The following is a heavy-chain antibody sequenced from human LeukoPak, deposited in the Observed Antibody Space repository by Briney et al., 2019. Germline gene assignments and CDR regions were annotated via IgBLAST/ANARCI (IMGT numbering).Heavy chain of an antibody. D-gene: IGHD2-2*01. Sequence: GGSLRLSCAASGLTFSNYAMSWVRQAPGKGLEWVSAISGSGGSTYYADSVKGRFTISRDNSKNALFLQMNSLRAEDTAVYYCAKSGPYCSSTSCNYFDYWGQGTLVTVSS. V-gene: IGHV3-23*01. J-gene: IGHJ4*02. CDR1: GLTFSNYA. CDR3: AKSGPYCSSTSCNYFDY. CDR2: ISGSGGST.